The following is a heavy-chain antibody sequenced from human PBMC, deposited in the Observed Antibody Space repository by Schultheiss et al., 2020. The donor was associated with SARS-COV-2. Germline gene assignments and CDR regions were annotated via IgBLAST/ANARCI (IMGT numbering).Heavy chain of an antibody. V-gene: IGHV4-59*01. Sequence: LSLTCTVSGGSISSYYWSWIRQPPGKGLEWIGYIYYSGSTNYNPSLKSRVTISVDTSKNQFSLKLSSVTAADTAVYYCARVGSDFWSGYSIDYWGQGTLVTVSS. CDR1: GGSISSYY. CDR2: IYYSGST. CDR3: ARVGSDFWSGYSIDY. J-gene: IGHJ4*02. D-gene: IGHD3-3*01.